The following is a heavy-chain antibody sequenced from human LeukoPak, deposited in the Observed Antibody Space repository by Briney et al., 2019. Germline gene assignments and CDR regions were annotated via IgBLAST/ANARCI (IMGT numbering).Heavy chain of an antibody. D-gene: IGHD3-9*01. Sequence: GGSLRLSCAASGFTFDDYGMSWVRQAPGKGLEWVSGINWNGGSTGYADSVRGRFTISRDNAKNTLYLQMNSLRAEDTAVYYCAKDAAAGLRLGYWGQGTLVTVSS. CDR3: AKDAAAGLRLGY. CDR2: INWNGGST. J-gene: IGHJ4*02. V-gene: IGHV3-20*04. CDR1: GFTFDDYG.